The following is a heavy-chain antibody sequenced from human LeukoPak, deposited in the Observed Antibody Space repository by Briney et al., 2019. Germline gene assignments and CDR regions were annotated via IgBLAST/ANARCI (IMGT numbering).Heavy chain of an antibody. CDR1: GFTFSSYA. CDR2: ISGSGGST. CDR3: ARGPVVNGYFQH. Sequence: GGSLRLSCAASGFTFSSYAMSWVRQAPGKGLEWVSAISGSGGSTYYADSVKGRFTISRHNSKNTLYLQVNSLRAEDTAVYYCARGPVVNGYFQHWGQGTLVTVSS. J-gene: IGHJ1*01. D-gene: IGHD4-23*01. V-gene: IGHV3-23*01.